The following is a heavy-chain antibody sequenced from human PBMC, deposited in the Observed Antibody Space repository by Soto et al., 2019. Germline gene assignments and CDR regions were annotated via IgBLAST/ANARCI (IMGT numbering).Heavy chain of an antibody. Sequence: QVQLVESGGGVVQPGRSLRLSCAASGFTFSSYGMHWVRQAPGKGLEWVAVIWYDGSNKYYADSVKGRFTISRDNSKNTLYLQMNSLRAEDTAVYYCASFGRWHSIKWGQGTLVTVSS. J-gene: IGHJ4*02. V-gene: IGHV3-33*01. CDR3: ASFGRWHSIK. CDR1: GFTFSSYG. D-gene: IGHD3-16*01. CDR2: IWYDGSNK.